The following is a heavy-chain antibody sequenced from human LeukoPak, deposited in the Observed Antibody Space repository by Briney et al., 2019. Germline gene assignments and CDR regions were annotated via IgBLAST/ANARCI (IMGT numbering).Heavy chain of an antibody. CDR2: ISSSSSYI. V-gene: IGHV3-21*01. CDR3: ASFYSGSYYRRNLDY. Sequence: GGSLRLSCAASGFTFSSYSMNWVRQAPGEGLEWVSSISSSSSYIYYADSVKGRFTISRDNAKNSLYLQMNSLRAEDTAVYYCASFYSGSYYRRNLDYWGQGTLVTVSS. CDR1: GFTFSSYS. J-gene: IGHJ4*02. D-gene: IGHD1-26*01.